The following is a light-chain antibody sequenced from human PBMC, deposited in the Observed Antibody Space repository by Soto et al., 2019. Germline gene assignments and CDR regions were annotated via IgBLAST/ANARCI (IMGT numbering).Light chain of an antibody. J-gene: IGLJ2*01. Sequence: LTQPRSVSGSPGQSVTISCTGTDSDVGTYNYVSWYQQHPGKAPKLMIYDVTKRPSGVPDRFSGSKSGNTASLIISGLQSEDEADYYCFSNAGDYNLLFGGGTKVTVL. CDR3: FSNAGDYNLL. CDR2: DVT. V-gene: IGLV2-11*01. CDR1: DSDVGTYNY.